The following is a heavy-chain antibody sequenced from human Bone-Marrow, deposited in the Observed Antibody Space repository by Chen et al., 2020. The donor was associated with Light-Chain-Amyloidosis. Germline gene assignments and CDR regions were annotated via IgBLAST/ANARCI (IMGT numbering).Heavy chain of an antibody. D-gene: IGHD2-2*01. Sequence: QVQLVQSGAEVKKPGSSVKVSCKASGGTFSSYAISWFRQAPGQGLEWMGGIIPIFGTANYAQKFQGRVTITADESTSTAYMELSSLRSEDTAVYYCARGYCSSTSCPDDYYYYGMDVWGQGTTVTVSS. CDR3: ARGYCSSTSCPDDYYYYGMDV. CDR1: GGTFSSYA. V-gene: IGHV1-69*01. CDR2: IIPIFGTA. J-gene: IGHJ6*02.